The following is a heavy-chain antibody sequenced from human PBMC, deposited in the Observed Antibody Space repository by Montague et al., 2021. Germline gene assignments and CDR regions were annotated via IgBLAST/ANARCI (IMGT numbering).Heavy chain of an antibody. V-gene: IGHV4-59*08. D-gene: IGHD7-27*01. CDR1: GGSISEFY. J-gene: IGHJ4*02. CDR2: IYDGGTT. Sequence: SETLSLTCTVTGGSISEFYWSWIRQSPGKGLEWIGYIYDGGTTNYNPSLKSRVTISADTSMNQFSLNLRSVTAADTAVYFCARRLGIWAPFDYWGQGTLVTVSS. CDR3: ARRLGIWAPFDY.